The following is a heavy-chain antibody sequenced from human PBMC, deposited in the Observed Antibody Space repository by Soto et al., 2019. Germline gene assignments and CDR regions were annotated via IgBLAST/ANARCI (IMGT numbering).Heavy chain of an antibody. Sequence: EVQLVESGGGLVKPGGSLRLSCAASGFTFSTYSVNWVRQAPGKGLEWVSSISSSSSYIYYADSVKGRFTISRDNAKNSLYLQMNSLRAEDTAVYYCARGEDPYGAFDYWGQGTLVTVSS. CDR1: GFTFSTYS. J-gene: IGHJ4*01. CDR3: ARGEDPYGAFDY. CDR2: ISSSSSYI. V-gene: IGHV3-21*01. D-gene: IGHD3-10*01.